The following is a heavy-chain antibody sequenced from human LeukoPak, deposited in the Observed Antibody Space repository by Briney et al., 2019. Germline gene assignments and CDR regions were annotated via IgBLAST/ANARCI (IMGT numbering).Heavy chain of an antibody. D-gene: IGHD1-26*01. V-gene: IGHV3-7*01. Sequence: GGSLRLSCAASGFTFSSYWMTWVRQAPGKGLEWVANIRQDGSEKYYVDSVKGRFTISRDDAKNSLYLQMNSLRAEDTAVYYCARDVPYSGSYLSAYYFDYWGQGTLVTVSS. J-gene: IGHJ4*02. CDR2: IRQDGSEK. CDR3: ARDVPYSGSYLSAYYFDY. CDR1: GFTFSSYW.